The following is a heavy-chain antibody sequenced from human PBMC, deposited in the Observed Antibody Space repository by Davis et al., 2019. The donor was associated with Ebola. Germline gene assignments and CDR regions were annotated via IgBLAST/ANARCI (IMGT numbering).Heavy chain of an antibody. Sequence: GESLKISCAASGFTFSSYWMHWVRQAPGKGLQWVSGITGGDGTTYCADSVKGRFTISRDNSKNTLYLQMSSLRAEDTAVYYCAKVLQATNILATTYYYYALDVWGQGTTVTVS. CDR2: ITGGDGTT. CDR3: AKVLQATNILATTYYYYALDV. V-gene: IGHV3-23*01. D-gene: IGHD5-12*01. CDR1: GFTFSSYW. J-gene: IGHJ6*02.